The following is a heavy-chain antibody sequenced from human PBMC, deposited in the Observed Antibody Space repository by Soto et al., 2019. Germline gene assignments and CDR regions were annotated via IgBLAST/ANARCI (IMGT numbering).Heavy chain of an antibody. CDR2: IYYSGST. V-gene: IGHV4-59*08. D-gene: IGHD1-26*01. J-gene: IGHJ3*02. CDR1: GGSISSYY. CDR3: ARHSPYGGDAFDI. Sequence: SETLSLTCTVSGGSISSYYWSWIRQPPGKGLEWIGYIYYSGSTNYNPSLKSRVTISVDTSKNQFSLKLSSVTAADTAMYYCARHSPYGGDAFDIWGQGTMVTVSS.